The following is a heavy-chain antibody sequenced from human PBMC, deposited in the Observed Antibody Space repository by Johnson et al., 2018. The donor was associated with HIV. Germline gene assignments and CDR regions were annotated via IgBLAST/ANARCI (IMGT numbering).Heavy chain of an antibody. D-gene: IGHD6-13*01. J-gene: IGHJ3*02. V-gene: IGHV3-30*04. CDR2: ISYDGSNT. CDR3: ARDRGQQLPYDVFDI. Sequence: QVQLVESGGGVVQPGRSLRLSCAASGFTFSSYAMHWVRQAPGKGLEGVAVISYDGSNTYYADSVKGRFTISRDNSKNTLYLQMNSLRAEDTAVYYCARDRGQQLPYDVFDIWGQGTMVTVSS. CDR1: GFTFSSYA.